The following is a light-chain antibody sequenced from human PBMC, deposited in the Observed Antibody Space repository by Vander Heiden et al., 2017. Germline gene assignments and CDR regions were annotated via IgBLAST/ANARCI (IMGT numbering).Light chain of an antibody. CDR3: RQCDNRPRT. CDR1: QGIGND. J-gene: IGKJ1*01. V-gene: IGKV1-6*01. Sequence: MTHSPSSLSASVGDRVTITCRASQGIGNDLGWYQQTPGKAPHLLIYAASRLQSGIPSRFSGSGSGTDFTLSISNLQPEDFATYYCRQCDNRPRTFGLGTKVEI. CDR2: AAS.